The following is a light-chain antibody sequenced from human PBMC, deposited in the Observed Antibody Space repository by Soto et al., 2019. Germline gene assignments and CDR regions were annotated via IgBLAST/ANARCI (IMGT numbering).Light chain of an antibody. CDR1: SSDVGAYNY. V-gene: IGLV2-14*01. Sequence: QSALTQPASVSGSPGQSITISCTGTSSDVGAYNYVSWYQQYPGKAPKLMIYDVTNRPSGVSNRFSGSKSGNTASLTISGLQAEDEADYYCSSHTSSSTLVLFGGGTKLTVL. CDR3: SSHTSSSTLVL. J-gene: IGLJ3*02. CDR2: DVT.